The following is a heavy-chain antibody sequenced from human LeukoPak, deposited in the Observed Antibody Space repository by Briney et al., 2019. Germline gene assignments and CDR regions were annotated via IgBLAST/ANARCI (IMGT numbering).Heavy chain of an antibody. V-gene: IGHV3-23*01. D-gene: IGHD5-24*01. J-gene: IGHJ4*02. Sequence: GGSLRLSCAASGFTFSSYAMSWVRQAPGKGLEWVSAISGSGGSTYYADSVKGRFTISRDNAKNSLYLQMNSLRAEDTAVYYCARDRDGYNSDYWGQGTLVTVSS. CDR2: ISGSGGST. CDR1: GFTFSSYA. CDR3: ARDRDGYNSDY.